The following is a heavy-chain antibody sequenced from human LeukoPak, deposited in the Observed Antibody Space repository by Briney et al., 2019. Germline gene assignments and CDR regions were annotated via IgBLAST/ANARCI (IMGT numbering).Heavy chain of an antibody. V-gene: IGHV3-30*18. J-gene: IGHJ6*02. Sequence: GRSLRLSCAASGFTFSSYAMHWVRQAPGKGLEWVAVISYDGSNKYYADSVKGRFTISRDNSKNTLYLQMNSLRAEDTAVYYCAKSMDIVVVPAAPTVLDVWGQGTTVSVSS. CDR1: GFTFSSYA. CDR2: ISYDGSNK. D-gene: IGHD2-2*03. CDR3: AKSMDIVVVPAAPTVLDV.